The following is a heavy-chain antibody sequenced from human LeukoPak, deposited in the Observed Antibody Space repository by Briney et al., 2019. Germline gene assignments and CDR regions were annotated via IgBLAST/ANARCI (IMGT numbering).Heavy chain of an antibody. D-gene: IGHD3-10*01. Sequence: PSETLSLTCTVSGDSISGYYWSWIRQPPGKGLEWIGEINHSGSTNYNPSLKSRVTISVDTSKNQFSLKLSSVTAADTAVYYCARGSGTMVRGVIITRGWFDYWGQGTLVTVSS. CDR2: INHSGST. CDR3: ARGSGTMVRGVIITRGWFDY. V-gene: IGHV4-34*01. CDR1: GDSISGYY. J-gene: IGHJ4*02.